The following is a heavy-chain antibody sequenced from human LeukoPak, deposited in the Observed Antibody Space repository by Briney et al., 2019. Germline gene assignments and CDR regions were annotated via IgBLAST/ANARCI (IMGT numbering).Heavy chain of an antibody. D-gene: IGHD2-2*02. V-gene: IGHV4-34*03. J-gene: IGHJ5*02. Sequence: SETLSLTCAVSGGSFSHHFWSWIRQPPGKGLEWIAEINHRGTSTFNPSLKSRVTISADTSTNQISLNLTSVTAADTAVYYCVGYCSSTSCYTGNWFDPWGQGTLVTVSS. CDR2: INHRGTS. CDR1: GGSFSHHF. CDR3: VGYCSSTSCYTGNWFDP.